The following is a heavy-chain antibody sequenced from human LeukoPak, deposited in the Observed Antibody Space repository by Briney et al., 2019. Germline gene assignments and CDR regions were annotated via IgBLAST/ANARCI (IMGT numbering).Heavy chain of an antibody. CDR1: GGSISSGSYY. D-gene: IGHD3-10*01. J-gene: IGHJ6*03. CDR2: IFTTGST. V-gene: IGHV4-61*02. Sequence: SETLSLTCTVSGGSISSGSYYWSWIRQPAGKGLEWIGRIFTTGSTNYNPSLKSRVTMSVDTSKNQLSLRLSSVTAADTAVYYCARARYGSGSYHYMDVWGKGTTVTISS. CDR3: ARARYGSGSYHYMDV.